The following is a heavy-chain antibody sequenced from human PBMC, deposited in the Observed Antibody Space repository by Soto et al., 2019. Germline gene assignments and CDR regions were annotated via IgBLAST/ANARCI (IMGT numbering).Heavy chain of an antibody. CDR3: ARDSNWGYYYYYGMDV. D-gene: IGHD7-27*01. Sequence: SETLSLTCTVSGGSISSYYWSWIRQPPGKGLEWIGYIYYSGSTNYNPSLKSRVTISVDTSKNQFSLKLSSVTAADTAVYYCARDSNWGYYYYYGMDVWGQRTTVTVSS. V-gene: IGHV4-59*01. CDR1: GGSISSYY. J-gene: IGHJ6*02. CDR2: IYYSGST.